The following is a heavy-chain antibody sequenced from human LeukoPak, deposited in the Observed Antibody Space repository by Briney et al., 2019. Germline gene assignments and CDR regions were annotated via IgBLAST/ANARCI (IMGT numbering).Heavy chain of an antibody. J-gene: IGHJ4*02. Sequence: GGSLRLSCAASGFTFSSYSMNWVRQAPGKGLEWVSYVSGRGSIKYADSVKGRFTISRDNAKNSLYLQMNSLRAEDTAVYYCAKLPTYWYDSSGYCYLDYWGQGTLVTVSS. D-gene: IGHD3-22*01. CDR1: GFTFSSYS. CDR2: VSGRGSI. CDR3: AKLPTYWYDSSGYCYLDY. V-gene: IGHV3-21*05.